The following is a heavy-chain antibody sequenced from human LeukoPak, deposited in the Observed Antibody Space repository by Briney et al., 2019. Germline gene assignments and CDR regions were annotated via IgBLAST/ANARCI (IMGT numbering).Heavy chain of an antibody. V-gene: IGHV3-11*06. CDR1: GFTFSDYY. J-gene: IGHJ4*02. CDR2: ISSSSSDI. D-gene: IGHD2-15*01. CDR3: ARPYCSGASCYHNFDY. Sequence: GGSLRLSCAASGFTFSDYYMSWIRQAPGKGLEWVSCISSSSSDIYYADSVKGRFTISRDNARNSLYLQMNNLRAEDTAVYYCARPYCSGASCYHNFDYWGQGTLVTVSS.